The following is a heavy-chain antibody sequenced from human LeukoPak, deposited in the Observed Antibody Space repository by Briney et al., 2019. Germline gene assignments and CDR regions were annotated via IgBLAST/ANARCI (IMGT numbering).Heavy chain of an antibody. CDR3: AKDRAAADPPTMVRGVIILGWFDP. D-gene: IGHD3-10*01. CDR2: ISGSGGST. Sequence: GGSLRLSCAASGFTFSSYAMSWVRQAPGKGLEWVSAISGSGGSTYYADSVKGRFTISRDNSKNTLYLQMNSLRAEDTAVYYCAKDRAAADPPTMVRGVIILGWFDPWGQGTLVTVSS. V-gene: IGHV3-23*01. J-gene: IGHJ5*02. CDR1: GFTFSSYA.